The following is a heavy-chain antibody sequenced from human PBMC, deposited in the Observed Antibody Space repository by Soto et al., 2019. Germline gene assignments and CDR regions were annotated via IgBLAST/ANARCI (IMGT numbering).Heavy chain of an antibody. J-gene: IGHJ4*02. D-gene: IGHD2-15*01. V-gene: IGHV4-31*03. CDR2: IYYSGST. Sequence: SETLSLTCTVSGGSISSGGYYWSWIRQHPGKGLEWIGYIYYSGSTYYNPSLKSRVTISVDTSKNQFSRKLSSVTAADTAVYYCARDPGYCSGGSCYDRYYFDYWGQGTLVTVSS. CDR3: ARDPGYCSGGSCYDRYYFDY. CDR1: GGSISSGGYY.